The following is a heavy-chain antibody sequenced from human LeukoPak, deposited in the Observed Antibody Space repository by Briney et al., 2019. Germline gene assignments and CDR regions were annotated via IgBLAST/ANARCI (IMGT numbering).Heavy chain of an antibody. V-gene: IGHV1-69*01. CDR1: GGTFSSYA. CDR2: IIPIFGTA. Sequence: AASVKVSCKASGGTFSSYAISWVRQAPGQGLEWMGGIIPIFGTANYAQKFQGRVTITADESTSTAYMELSSLRSEDTAVYYCARVAYYYDSSGYYYDYWGQGTLVTVSS. CDR3: ARVAYYYDSSGYYYDY. D-gene: IGHD3-22*01. J-gene: IGHJ4*02.